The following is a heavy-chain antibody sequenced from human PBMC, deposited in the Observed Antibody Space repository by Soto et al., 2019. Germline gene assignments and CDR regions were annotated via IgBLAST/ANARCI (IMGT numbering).Heavy chain of an antibody. J-gene: IGHJ4*02. CDR2: IYYSGST. CDR3: AREVIPLGFDY. V-gene: IGHV4-30-4*01. CDR1: GGSISSGDYY. Sequence: SETLSLTCTVSGGSISSGDYYWSWIRQPPGKGLEWIGYIYYSGSTYYNPSLKSRVTISVDTSKNQFSLKLSSVTAADTAVYYCAREVIPLGFDYWGQGTLVTVSS.